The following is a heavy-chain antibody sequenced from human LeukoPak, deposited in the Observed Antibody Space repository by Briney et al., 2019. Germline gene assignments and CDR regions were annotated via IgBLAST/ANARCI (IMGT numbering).Heavy chain of an antibody. CDR3: AKPMTLSRYAYFDY. J-gene: IGHJ4*02. CDR2: ISYDGSNK. Sequence: PGRSLRLSCAASGFTFSSYGMHWVRQAPGKGLEWVAVISYDGSNKYYAVSVKGRFTISRDNSKNTLYLQMNSLRAEDTAVYYCAKPMTLSRYAYFDYWGQGTLVTVSS. CDR1: GFTFSSYG. V-gene: IGHV3-30*18. D-gene: IGHD2-8*01.